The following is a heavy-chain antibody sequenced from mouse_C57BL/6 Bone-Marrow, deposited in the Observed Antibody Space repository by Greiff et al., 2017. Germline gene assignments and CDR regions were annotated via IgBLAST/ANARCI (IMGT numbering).Heavy chain of an antibody. Sequence: VQLQESGPGLVQPSQSLSITCTVSGFSLTSYGVHWVRQSPGKGLEWLGVIWRGGSTDYNAAFMSRLSITKDNSKSQVFFKMNSLQADDTAIYYCAQGGGNEIYYAMDYWGQGTSVTVSS. CDR3: AQGGGNEIYYAMDY. CDR1: GFSLTSYG. V-gene: IGHV2-5*01. J-gene: IGHJ4*01. D-gene: IGHD2-1*01. CDR2: IWRGGST.